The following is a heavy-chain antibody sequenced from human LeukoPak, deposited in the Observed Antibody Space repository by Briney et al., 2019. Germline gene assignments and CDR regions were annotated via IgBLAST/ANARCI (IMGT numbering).Heavy chain of an antibody. J-gene: IGHJ3*02. Sequence: ASVKVSCKASGYTFTGYYMHWVRQAPGQGLEWLGWINPNSGGTNYAQKFQGRVTMTRDTSISTAYMELSRLRSDDTAVYYCARATIPDVLRYFDWLEAPDAFDIWGQGTMVTVSS. CDR2: INPNSGGT. CDR3: ARATIPDVLRYFDWLEAPDAFDI. V-gene: IGHV1-2*02. D-gene: IGHD3-9*01. CDR1: GYTFTGYY.